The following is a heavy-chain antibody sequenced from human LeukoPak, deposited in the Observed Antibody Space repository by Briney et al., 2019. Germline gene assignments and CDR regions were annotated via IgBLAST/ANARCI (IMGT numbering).Heavy chain of an antibody. V-gene: IGHV3-30*04. D-gene: IGHD6-13*01. J-gene: IGHJ5*02. CDR3: ARDPSSAPYSTYWAANYFDP. Sequence: GGSLRLSRAASGFTFSTSAMHWVRQTPGKGLEWVALISYDGSQHYLADSLKGRFTISRDNSKNTLYLQMTSLRLDDTAMYYCARDPSSAPYSTYWAANYFDPWGQGTLVTVSS. CDR1: GFTFSTSA. CDR2: ISYDGSQH.